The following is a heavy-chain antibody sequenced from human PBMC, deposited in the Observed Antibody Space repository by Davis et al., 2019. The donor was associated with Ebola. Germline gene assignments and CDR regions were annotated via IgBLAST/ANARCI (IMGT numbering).Heavy chain of an antibody. Sequence: MPSETLSLTCTVSGGSISGDYWSWIRQPPGKGLEWIGYIHDSGSTNYNPSLKSRLTISVDTSKNQFSLKLSSVTAADTAVYYCARGSVAAAGLTNWFDPWGQGTLVTVSS. J-gene: IGHJ5*02. V-gene: IGHV4-59*01. D-gene: IGHD6-13*01. CDR1: GGSISGDY. CDR2: IHDSGST. CDR3: ARGSVAAAGLTNWFDP.